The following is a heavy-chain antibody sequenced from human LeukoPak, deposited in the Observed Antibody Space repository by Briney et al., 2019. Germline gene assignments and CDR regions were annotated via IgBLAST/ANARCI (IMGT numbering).Heavy chain of an antibody. CDR3: AAERATTVALNYYYYGMDV. V-gene: IGHV1-58*02. J-gene: IGHJ6*02. Sequence: SVKVSCKASGFTFTSSAMQWVRQACGQRLEWIGWIVVGSGNTNYAQKFQERVTITRDMSTSTAYMELSSLRSEDTAVYYCAAERATTVALNYYYYGMDVWGQGTTVTVSS. D-gene: IGHD4-23*01. CDR2: IVVGSGNT. CDR1: GFTFTSSA.